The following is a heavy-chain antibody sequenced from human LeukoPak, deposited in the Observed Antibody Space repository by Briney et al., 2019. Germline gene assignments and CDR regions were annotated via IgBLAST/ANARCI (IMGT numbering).Heavy chain of an antibody. CDR1: GGSISSYN. J-gene: IGHJ6*02. CDR3: ARDGNSSSSYYYYGMDV. Sequence: PSETLSLTCTVSGGSISSYNWSWIRQPPGKGLEWIGYIYYSGSTNYNPALKSRVTISVDTSKNQFSLKLSSVTAADTAVYYCARDGNSSSSYYYYGMDVWGQGATVTVSS. D-gene: IGHD6-6*01. CDR2: IYYSGST. V-gene: IGHV4-59*01.